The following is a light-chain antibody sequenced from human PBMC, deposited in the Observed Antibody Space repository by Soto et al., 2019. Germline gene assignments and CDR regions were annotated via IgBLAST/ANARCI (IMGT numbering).Light chain of an antibody. V-gene: IGLV1-40*01. CDR2: GNT. J-gene: IGLJ2*01. CDR1: SSNIGAGYD. Sequence: QSVLTQPPSVSGAPGQRVTISCTGSSSNIGAGYDVHWYSHLPGTAPKPLIYGNTNRPSGVPDRFSGSKSGTSASLAITGLQAEDEADYYCQSYDNSLSTSVVFGGGTKLTVL. CDR3: QSYDNSLSTSVV.